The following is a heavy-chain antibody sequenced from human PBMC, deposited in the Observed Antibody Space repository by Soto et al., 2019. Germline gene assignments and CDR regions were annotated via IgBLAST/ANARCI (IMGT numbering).Heavy chain of an antibody. CDR1: GYTFTSYD. CDR2: MNPNSGNT. J-gene: IGHJ6*02. CDR3: ARGLSRYCISTSCYPYYYYYYGMDV. D-gene: IGHD2-2*01. V-gene: IGHV1-8*01. Sequence: QVQLVQSGAEVKKPGASVKVSCKASGYTFTSYDINWVRQATGQGLEWMGWMNPNSGNTGYAQKFQGRVTMTRNTSISTAYMELSSLRSEDTAVYYCARGLSRYCISTSCYPYYYYYYGMDVWGQGTTVTVSS.